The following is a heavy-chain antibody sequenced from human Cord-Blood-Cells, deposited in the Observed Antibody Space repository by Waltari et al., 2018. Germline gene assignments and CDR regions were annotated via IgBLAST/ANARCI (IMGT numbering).Heavy chain of an antibody. Sequence: QVQLVLSGAEVKKPGASVKVSCKDSGYTFTSYDINLERQATGQGLEWMGWMNPNSGNTGYAQKFQGRVTITRNTSISTAYMELSSLRSEDTAVYYCASGSATLAFDIWGQGTMVTVSS. D-gene: IGHD3-16*01. CDR3: ASGSATLAFDI. J-gene: IGHJ3*02. CDR1: GYTFTSYD. V-gene: IGHV1-8*03. CDR2: MNPNSGNT.